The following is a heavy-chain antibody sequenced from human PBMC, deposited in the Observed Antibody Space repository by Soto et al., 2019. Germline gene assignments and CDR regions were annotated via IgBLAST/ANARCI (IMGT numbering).Heavy chain of an antibody. CDR2: INPNSGGT. J-gene: IGHJ4*02. CDR3: ARGEGRAVAGIPY. CDR1: GYTFTGYY. Sequence: QVQLVQSGAEVKKPGASVKVSCKASGYTFTGYYMHWVRPAPGQGLEWMGWINPNSGGTNYAQKFQGMVTMPRDTSISTAYMELSRVRSDDTAVYYCARGEGRAVAGIPYWGQGTLVTVSS. V-gene: IGHV1-2*02. D-gene: IGHD6-19*01.